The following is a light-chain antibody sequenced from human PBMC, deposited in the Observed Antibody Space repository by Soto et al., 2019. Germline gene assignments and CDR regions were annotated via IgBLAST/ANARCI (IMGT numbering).Light chain of an antibody. CDR1: QSVSRY. V-gene: IGKV3-11*01. J-gene: IGKJ3*01. CDR2: DAS. CDR3: QQRSNWPRT. Sequence: ILLTQSPSTLSLSPGERATLSCRASQSVSRYLAWYQQKPGQAPRLLIYDASNRATGIPARFSGSGSGTDFTLTISSLEPEDFEVYYCQQRSNWPRTFGPGTKVDIK.